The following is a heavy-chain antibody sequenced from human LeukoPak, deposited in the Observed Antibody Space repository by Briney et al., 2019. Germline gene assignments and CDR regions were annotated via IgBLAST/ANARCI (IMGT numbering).Heavy chain of an antibody. V-gene: IGHV3-23*01. Sequence: PGGSLRLSCAASGFTFSSYAMSWVRQAPGKGLEWVSAISGSGGSTYYADSVKGRFTISSDNSKNKLFLQMNSLRAEDTAVYYCAKEGYSGYEGNFDYWGQGTLVTVS. CDR1: GFTFSSYA. D-gene: IGHD5-12*01. CDR3: AKEGYSGYEGNFDY. CDR2: ISGSGGST. J-gene: IGHJ4*02.